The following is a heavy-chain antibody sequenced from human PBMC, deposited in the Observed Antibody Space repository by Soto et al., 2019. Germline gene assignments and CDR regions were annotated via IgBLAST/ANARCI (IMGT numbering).Heavy chain of an antibody. CDR1: GYTFTSYG. V-gene: IGHV1-18*01. D-gene: IGHD5-12*01. Sequence: ASVKVSCKASGYTFTSYGISWVRQAPGQGLEWMGWISAYNGNTNYAQKLQGRVTMTTDTSTGTAYMEPRSLRSDDTAVYYCARDYLGRYSGYDPLDYWGQGTLVTVSS. CDR2: ISAYNGNT. J-gene: IGHJ4*02. CDR3: ARDYLGRYSGYDPLDY.